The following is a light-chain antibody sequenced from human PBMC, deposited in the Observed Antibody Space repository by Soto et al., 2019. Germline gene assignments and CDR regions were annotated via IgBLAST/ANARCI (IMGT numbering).Light chain of an antibody. Sequence: DIVMTQSPLSLPVTPREPASISCRSSQSLVHSNGYNYLDWYLQKPGQSPQVLIYMGSNRASGVPDRFSGSGSGTDFTLKISRVEAEDVGVYYCMQTLQSRTFGQGTKVEI. J-gene: IGKJ1*01. CDR1: QSLVHSNGYNY. CDR2: MGS. CDR3: MQTLQSRT. V-gene: IGKV2-28*01.